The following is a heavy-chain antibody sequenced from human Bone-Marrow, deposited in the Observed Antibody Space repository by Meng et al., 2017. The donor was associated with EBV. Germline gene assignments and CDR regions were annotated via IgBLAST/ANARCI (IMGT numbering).Heavy chain of an antibody. J-gene: IGHJ4*02. D-gene: IGHD3-16*02. V-gene: IGHV3-33*08. Sequence: QVRLVESGGWVGQPGSSLRLSCVGSGFTFKSVGLQWVRQAPGKGLEWLAFILYDGSKKYHADAVEGRFTISRDNSRNTMFLQMNSLRVEDTAVYYCAKGNGVVDDWGQGTLVTVSS. CDR2: ILYDGSKK. CDR3: AKGNGVVDD. CDR1: GFTFKSVG.